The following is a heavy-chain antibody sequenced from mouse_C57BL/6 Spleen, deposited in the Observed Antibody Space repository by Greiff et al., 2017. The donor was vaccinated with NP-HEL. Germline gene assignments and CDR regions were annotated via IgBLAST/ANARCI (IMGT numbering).Heavy chain of an antibody. CDR3: ARDNSSGYRFAY. Sequence: EVKVVESGGGLVKPGGSLKLSCAASGFTFSSYAMSWVRQTPEKRLEWVATISDGGSYTYYPDNVKGRFTISRDNAKNNLYLQMSHLKSEDTAMYYCARDNSSGYRFAYWGQGTLVTVSA. V-gene: IGHV5-4*01. J-gene: IGHJ3*01. D-gene: IGHD3-2*02. CDR1: GFTFSSYA. CDR2: ISDGGSYT.